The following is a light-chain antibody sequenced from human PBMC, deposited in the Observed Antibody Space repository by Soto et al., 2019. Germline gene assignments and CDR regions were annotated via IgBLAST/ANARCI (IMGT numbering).Light chain of an antibody. CDR3: QQYGSSPSYT. Sequence: PGERATLSCRASQSVSSSYLAWYQQKPGQAPRLLIYGASSRATGIPDRFSGSGSGTDFTLTISRLEPEDFAVYYCQQYGSSPSYTFGQGTKLEIK. CDR1: QSVSSSY. V-gene: IGKV3-20*01. CDR2: GAS. J-gene: IGKJ2*01.